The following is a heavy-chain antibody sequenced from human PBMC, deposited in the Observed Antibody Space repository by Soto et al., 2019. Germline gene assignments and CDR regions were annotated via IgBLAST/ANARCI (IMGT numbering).Heavy chain of an antibody. CDR3: ARDGGSGWYAGYFDY. CDR2: ISYDGSNK. Sequence: GGSLRLSCAASGFTFSSYGMHWVRQAPGKGLEWVAVISYDGSNKYYADSVKGRFTISRDNSKNTLYLQMNSLRAEDTAVYYCARDGGSGWYAGYFDYWGQGTLVIVSS. V-gene: IGHV3-30*19. CDR1: GFTFSSYG. J-gene: IGHJ4*02. D-gene: IGHD6-19*01.